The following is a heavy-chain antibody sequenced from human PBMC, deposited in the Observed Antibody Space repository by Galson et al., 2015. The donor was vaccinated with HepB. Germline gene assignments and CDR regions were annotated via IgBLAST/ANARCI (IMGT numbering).Heavy chain of an antibody. CDR3: VKRGSGRVWGRGQYDYLDV. V-gene: IGHV1-69*13. Sequence: SVKVSCKASGGTFSSYPISWVRQAPGQGLEWMGGIIPIFGTSNYAQKFQGRVTITADESTSTAYMEVSSLRSEDTAVYCCVKRGSGRVWGRGQYDYLDVWGKGTTVTVSS. D-gene: IGHD3-16*01. CDR1: GGTFSSYP. J-gene: IGHJ6*03. CDR2: IIPIFGTS.